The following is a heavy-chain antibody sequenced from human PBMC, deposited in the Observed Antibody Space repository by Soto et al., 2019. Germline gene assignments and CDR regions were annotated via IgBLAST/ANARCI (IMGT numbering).Heavy chain of an antibody. CDR1: GIDLENYG. CDR2: ISSDGTTK. Sequence: QVQLVESGGGVVHPGRSLRLSCVASGIDLENYGIHWVRQAPGEGLEWVAVISSDGTTKAYIDSVRGPFTISRDNSRSTVSLQMNRMRRKDKDMSVYVKEGGGVRYNYNIRGDSWGQGTQVTVSS. D-gene: IGHD5-18*01. CDR3: VKEGGGVRYNYNIRGDS. V-gene: IGHV3-30*18. J-gene: IGHJ4*02.